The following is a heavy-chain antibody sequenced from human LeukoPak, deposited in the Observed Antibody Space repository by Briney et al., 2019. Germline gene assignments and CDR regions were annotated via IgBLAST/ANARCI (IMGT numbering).Heavy chain of an antibody. CDR3: ARHVHGYGPDYYYYYMDV. CDR2: IYTSGST. D-gene: IGHD5-18*01. CDR1: GGSISSYY. J-gene: IGHJ6*03. V-gene: IGHV4-4*09. Sequence: PSGTLSLTCTVSGGSISSYYWSWIRQPPGKGLEWIGHIYTSGSTNYNPSLKSRVTISVDTPKNQFSLKLSSVTAADTAVYYCARHVHGYGPDYYYYYMDVWGKGTTVTVSS.